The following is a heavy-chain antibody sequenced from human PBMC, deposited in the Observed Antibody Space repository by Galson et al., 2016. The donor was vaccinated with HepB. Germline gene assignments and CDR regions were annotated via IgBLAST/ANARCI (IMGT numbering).Heavy chain of an antibody. Sequence: SETLSLTCVVSGGSITSSNWWSWVRQPPGKGLEWIGEVYIGGSNNYDPSLETRVTISVDKSKNQFSLNLHPVTAADTAIYYCARHLSTPRTRGFDCWGPGILVTVSS. CDR3: ARHLSTPRTRGFDC. D-gene: IGHD3-16*02. J-gene: IGHJ4*02. CDR1: GGSITSSNW. V-gene: IGHV4-4*02. CDR2: VYIGGSN.